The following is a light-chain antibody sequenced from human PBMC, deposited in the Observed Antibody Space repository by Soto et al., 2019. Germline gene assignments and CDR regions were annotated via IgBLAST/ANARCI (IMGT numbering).Light chain of an antibody. J-gene: IGLJ2*01. V-gene: IGLV1-40*01. CDR1: SSNIGAGYE. CDR2: RNN. Sequence: QSVLTQPPSVSGAPGQRVTISCTGNSSNIGAGYEVHWYQQLPGVAPKLLIYRNNNRPSGVPDRFSGSNSGNSASLAITGLQAEDEADYYCQSYDSSLSGYVVFGGRTKLTVL. CDR3: QSYDSSLSGYVV.